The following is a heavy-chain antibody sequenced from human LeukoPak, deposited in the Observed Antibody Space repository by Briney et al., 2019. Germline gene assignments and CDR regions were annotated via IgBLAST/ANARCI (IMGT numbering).Heavy chain of an antibody. CDR1: GFTFSSYE. CDR2: ISSSGSTI. J-gene: IGHJ4*02. CDR3: ARDATIFGVVTLSDVFDY. Sequence: GGSLRLSCAASGFTFSSYEMNWVRQAPGKGLEWVSYISSSGSTIYYADSVKGRFTISRDNSKNTLYLQMNSLRAEDTAVYYCARDATIFGVVTLSDVFDYWGQGTLVTVSS. D-gene: IGHD3-3*01. V-gene: IGHV3-48*03.